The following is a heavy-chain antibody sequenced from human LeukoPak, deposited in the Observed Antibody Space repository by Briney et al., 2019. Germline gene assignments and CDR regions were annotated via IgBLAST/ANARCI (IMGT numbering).Heavy chain of an antibody. Sequence: SETLSLTCTVSGGSISSSSYYWGWIRQPPGKGLEWIGSIYYSGSTYYNPSLKSRVTISVDTSKNQFSLKLSSVTAADTAVYYCARDAQGGYSYGYLKHWFDPWGQGTLVTVSS. CDR1: GGSISSSSYY. D-gene: IGHD5-18*01. V-gene: IGHV4-39*07. CDR2: IYYSGST. CDR3: ARDAQGGYSYGYLKHWFDP. J-gene: IGHJ5*02.